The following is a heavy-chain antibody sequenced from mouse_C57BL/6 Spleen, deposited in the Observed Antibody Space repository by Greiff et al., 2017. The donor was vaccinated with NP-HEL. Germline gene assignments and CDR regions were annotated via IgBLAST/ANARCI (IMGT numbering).Heavy chain of an antibody. CDR2: IYPGDGDT. CDR3: ARGIFSMAMDY. V-gene: IGHV1-82*01. Sequence: QVQLKESGPELVKPGASVKISCKASGYAFSSSWMNWVKQRPGKGLEWIGRIYPGDGDTNYNGKFKGKATLTADKSSSTAYMQLSSLTSEDSAVYVCARGIFSMAMDYWGQGTSVTVSS. J-gene: IGHJ4*01. CDR1: GYAFSSSW.